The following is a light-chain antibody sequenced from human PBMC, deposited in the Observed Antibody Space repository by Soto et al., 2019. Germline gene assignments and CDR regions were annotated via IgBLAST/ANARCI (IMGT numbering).Light chain of an antibody. CDR1: TSNIGSKT. J-gene: IGLJ2*01. V-gene: IGLV1-44*01. Sequence: QPVLTQPPSASGTPGQRVTISCSGSTSNIGSKTVSWYQQLPGSAPKVLIYNNNERPSGVPDRFSGSQSGTSASLAISGLPSEDEAAYCCATWDDSLPAVFGGGTKLTVL. CDR3: ATWDDSLPAV. CDR2: NNN.